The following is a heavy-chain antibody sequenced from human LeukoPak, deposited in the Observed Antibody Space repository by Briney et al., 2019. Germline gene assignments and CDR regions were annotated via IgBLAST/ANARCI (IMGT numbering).Heavy chain of an antibody. CDR1: GYTFTGYY. CDR2: INPNSGGT. Sequence: ASVKVSCKASGYTFTGYYMHWVRQAPGQGLEWMGWINPNSGGTNYAQKFQGRVTMTRDTSNSTAYMELSRLRSDDTAVYYCARELLWFGEPPYYYYGMDVWGQGTTVTVSS. CDR3: ARELLWFGEPPYYYYGMDV. V-gene: IGHV1-2*02. D-gene: IGHD3-10*01. J-gene: IGHJ6*02.